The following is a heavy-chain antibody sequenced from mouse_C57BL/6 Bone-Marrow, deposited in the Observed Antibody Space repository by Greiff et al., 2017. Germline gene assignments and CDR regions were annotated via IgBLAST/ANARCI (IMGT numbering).Heavy chain of an antibody. CDR3: AREIYYYGSSFLY. D-gene: IGHD1-1*01. V-gene: IGHV1-54*01. J-gene: IGHJ3*01. CDR2: INPGSGGT. CDR1: GYAFTNYL. Sequence: VQLQQSGAELVRPGTSVKVSCKASGYAFTNYLLEWVKQRPGQGLEWIGVINPGSGGTNYNEKFKGKATLTADKSSSTAYMQLSSLTSEASAVYFCAREIYYYGSSFLYWGQGTLVTVSA.